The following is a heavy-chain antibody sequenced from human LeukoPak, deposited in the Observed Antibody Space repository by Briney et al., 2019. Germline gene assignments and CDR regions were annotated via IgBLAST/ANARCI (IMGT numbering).Heavy chain of an antibody. CDR3: GREHPHFAELWNDY. D-gene: IGHD3-10*01. CDR1: GFTSSTYG. V-gene: IGHV1-18*01. CDR2: ISSSSGDT. J-gene: IGHJ4*02. Sequence: ASVKVSCKASGFTSSTYGFSWVRQAPGQGLEWMGWISSSSGDTNYAQKFQDRVTMTTDRSTSTAYMELRSLRSDDTAVYYSGREHPHFAELWNDYWGQGTPVTVSS.